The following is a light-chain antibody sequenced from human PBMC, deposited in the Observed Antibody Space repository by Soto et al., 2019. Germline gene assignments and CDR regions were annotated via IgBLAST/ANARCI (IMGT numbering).Light chain of an antibody. CDR2: NNN. Sequence: QLVLTQPPSASGTPGQWVTISCSGSSSNIGSNTVHWYQQLPGTAPRLLIYNNNQRPSGVPDRLSASKSGTSASLALTEVQSEDEADYYCASWDDSLNAWVFGGGTKLTVL. J-gene: IGLJ3*02. CDR3: ASWDDSLNAWV. V-gene: IGLV1-44*01. CDR1: SSNIGSNT.